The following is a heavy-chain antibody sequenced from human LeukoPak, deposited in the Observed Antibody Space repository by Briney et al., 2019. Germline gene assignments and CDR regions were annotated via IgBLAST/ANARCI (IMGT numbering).Heavy chain of an antibody. V-gene: IGHV3-30*02. CDR3: AKEPAWNDERANP. CDR1: GFTFSSYG. J-gene: IGHJ5*02. D-gene: IGHD1-1*01. Sequence: GRSLRLSCAVSGFTFSSYGMHWVRQAPGKGLEWVAFIRYDGSNKYYADSVKGRFTISRDNSKNTLYLQMNSLRAEDTAVYYCAKEPAWNDERANPWGQGTLVTVSS. CDR2: IRYDGSNK.